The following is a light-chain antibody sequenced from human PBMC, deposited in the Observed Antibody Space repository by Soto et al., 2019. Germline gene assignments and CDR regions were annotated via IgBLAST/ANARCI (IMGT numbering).Light chain of an antibody. Sequence: EIVLTQSPATLSVSPGERATLSCRASQSVGNNFAWYQQKPGQAPRLLIFATSTRAPGVPARFSGSGSGTEFTLTISSLQSEDFAVYYCQQYGDWPLTFGGGAKVEI. CDR2: ATS. J-gene: IGKJ4*01. CDR3: QQYGDWPLT. CDR1: QSVGNN. V-gene: IGKV3-15*01.